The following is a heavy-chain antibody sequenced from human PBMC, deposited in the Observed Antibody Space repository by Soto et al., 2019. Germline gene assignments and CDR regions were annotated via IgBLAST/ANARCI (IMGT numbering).Heavy chain of an antibody. CDR3: ARRRTTVTDGYWYFDL. CDR2: IYYTGST. Sequence: SETLSLTCSVSGGSINNYYWSWIRQPPGQGLEWIGYIYYTGSTNYNPSLRSRVTISVDTSKNQFSLKLSSVTAADTAVYYCARRRTTVTDGYWYFDLWGRGTLVTVSS. CDR1: GGSINNYY. D-gene: IGHD4-17*01. V-gene: IGHV4-59*08. J-gene: IGHJ2*01.